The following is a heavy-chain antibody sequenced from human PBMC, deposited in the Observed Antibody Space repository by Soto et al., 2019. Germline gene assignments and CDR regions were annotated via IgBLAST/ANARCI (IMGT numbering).Heavy chain of an antibody. CDR2: VYYRGST. D-gene: IGHD6-13*01. V-gene: IGHV4-31*01. CDR1: HASISSGGYY. J-gene: IGHJ4*01. CDR3: ASDLGRTGSSWYYLVL. Sequence: SVTLWLTCTVSHASISSGGYYCRRIRQHPGKGLEWLGNVYYRGSTYYNPSLKGLVPISVDTSKNQHSHQQNSVTPANTAEEYCASDLGRTGSSWYYLVLRGKRTLVTVS.